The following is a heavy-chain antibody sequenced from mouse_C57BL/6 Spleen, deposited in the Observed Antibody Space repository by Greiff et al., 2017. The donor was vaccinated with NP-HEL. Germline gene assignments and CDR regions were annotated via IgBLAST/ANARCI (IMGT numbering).Heavy chain of an antibody. CDR1: GFNIKNTY. CDR3: ALDEGYFDY. D-gene: IGHD2-3*01. J-gene: IGHJ2*01. Sequence: EVQLQQSVAELVRPGASVKLSCTASGFNIKNTYKHWVKQRPEQGLEWIGRIDPANGNTKYAPKFQGKATITADTSSNTAYLQLSSLTSEDTAIYYCALDEGYFDYWGQGTTLTVSS. CDR2: IDPANGNT. V-gene: IGHV14-3*01.